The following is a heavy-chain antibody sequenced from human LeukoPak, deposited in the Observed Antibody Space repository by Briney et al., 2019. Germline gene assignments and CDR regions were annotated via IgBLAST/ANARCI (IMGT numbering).Heavy chain of an antibody. CDR3: ARDRAARGSSIPY. CDR2: ISYDGSNK. J-gene: IGHJ4*02. CDR1: GFTFSSYA. D-gene: IGHD6-6*01. Sequence: GRSLRLSCAASGFTFSSYAMHWVRQAPGKGLEWVAVISYDGSNKYYADSVKGRFTISRDNSKSTLYLQMNSLRAEDTAVYYCARDRAARGSSIPYWGQGTLVTVSS. V-gene: IGHV3-30-3*01.